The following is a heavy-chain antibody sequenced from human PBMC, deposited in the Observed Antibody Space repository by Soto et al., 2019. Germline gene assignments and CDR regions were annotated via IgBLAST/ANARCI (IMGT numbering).Heavy chain of an antibody. V-gene: IGHV3-23*01. CDR2: ISGSGGST. CDR3: AGDPSTQGVIRGP. J-gene: IGHJ5*02. CDR1: GFTFSSYA. D-gene: IGHD3-10*01. Sequence: GGSLRLSCAASGFTFSSYAMSWVRQAPGQGLEWVSAISGSGGSTYYADSVKGRFTISRDNSKNTMYLQMNSLRAEDTAVYYCAGDPSTQGVIRGPWGQGTLVTVSS.